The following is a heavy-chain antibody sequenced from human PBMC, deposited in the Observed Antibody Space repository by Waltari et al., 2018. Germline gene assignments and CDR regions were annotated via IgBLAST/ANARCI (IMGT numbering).Heavy chain of an antibody. Sequence: QVQLVQSGAEVKKPGSSVKVSCKASGGTFSSYAISWVRQAPGQGLEWMGRVIPILGIATYAQKYQGRVTSTADKSTSTAYMELSSLRSEDTAVYYCARDIGDYGLDYWGQGTLVTVSS. V-gene: IGHV1-69*04. CDR1: GGTFSSYA. D-gene: IGHD4-17*01. CDR3: ARDIGDYGLDY. CDR2: VIPILGIA. J-gene: IGHJ4*02.